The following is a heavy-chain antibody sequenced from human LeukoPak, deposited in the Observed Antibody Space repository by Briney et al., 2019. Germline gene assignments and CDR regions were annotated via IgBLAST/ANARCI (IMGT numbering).Heavy chain of an antibody. CDR1: GFTVSSYW. CDR3: ARDFGGNSDF. V-gene: IGHV3-74*01. J-gene: IGHJ4*02. Sequence: PGGSLRLSCAASGFTVSSYWMHWVRQVPGKELVWVSRMNVEGSVTSYADFVKGRFTISRDIAKNTLYLQMNTLTAEDTAVYYCARDFGGNSDFWGQGTLVTVSS. CDR2: MNVEGSVT. D-gene: IGHD4-23*01.